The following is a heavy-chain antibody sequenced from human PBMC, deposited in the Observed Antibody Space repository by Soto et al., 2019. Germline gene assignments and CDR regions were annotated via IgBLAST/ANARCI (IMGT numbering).Heavy chain of an antibody. D-gene: IGHD2-2*01. J-gene: IGHJ6*02. Sequence: QVQLQESGPGLVKPSGTLSLTCAVSGGSISSSNWWSWVRQPPGKGLEWIGEIYHSGSTNYNPSRQSRVTLPVDKSKHLFPLKLSSVTAAGTAVYYCARDRIVVVPAAMKPYYYYGMDVWGQGTTVTVSS. CDR3: ARDRIVVVPAAMKPYYYYGMDV. CDR1: GGSISSSNW. V-gene: IGHV4-4*02. CDR2: IYHSGST.